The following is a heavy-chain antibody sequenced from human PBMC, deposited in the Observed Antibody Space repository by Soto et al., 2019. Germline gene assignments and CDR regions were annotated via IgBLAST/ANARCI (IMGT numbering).Heavy chain of an antibody. J-gene: IGHJ6*03. CDR3: ARGSWDDVSGHYYMDV. D-gene: IGHD5-12*01. CDR2: TYYKSKWFN. CDR1: GGSVSSNSAG. V-gene: IGHV6-1*01. Sequence: PSQTLSLTGDSSGGSVSSNSAGWNWVRQTPSRGLEWLGRTYYKSKWFNNYAVSVRSRITINPDTSQNQFSLQLDSVTPEDTAVYYCARGSWDDVSGHYYMDVWGKGTTVTVSS.